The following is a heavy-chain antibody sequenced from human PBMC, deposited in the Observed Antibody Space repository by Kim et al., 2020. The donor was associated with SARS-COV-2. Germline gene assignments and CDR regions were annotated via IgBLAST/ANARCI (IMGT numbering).Heavy chain of an antibody. D-gene: IGHD3-16*01. J-gene: IGHJ5*01. V-gene: IGHV3-74*01. CDR1: GFTFSSYW. CDR2: INSDGSYK. Sequence: GGSLRLSCAASGFTFSSYWMYWVRQAPGKGLLWVSRINSDGSYKINADSVKGRFTISRDNAKNTLYLQMNSLRAEDTAVYYCASYTWGSPDFDSWGQGAL. CDR3: ASYTWGSPDFDS.